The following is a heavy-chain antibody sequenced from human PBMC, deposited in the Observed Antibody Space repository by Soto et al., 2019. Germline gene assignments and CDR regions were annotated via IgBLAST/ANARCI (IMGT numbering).Heavy chain of an antibody. D-gene: IGHD5-18*01. Sequence: SETLSLTCTGSGGSISSYYWSWIRQPPGKGLEWIGYIYYSGSTNYNPSLKSRVTISVDTSKNQFSLKLSSVTAADTAVYYCARRRRAMALIDYRGQGTLVTVSS. CDR2: IYYSGST. J-gene: IGHJ4*02. V-gene: IGHV4-59*01. CDR3: ARRRRAMALIDY. CDR1: GGSISSYY.